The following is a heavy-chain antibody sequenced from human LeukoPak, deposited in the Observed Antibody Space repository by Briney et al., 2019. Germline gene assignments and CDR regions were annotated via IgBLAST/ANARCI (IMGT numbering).Heavy chain of an antibody. Sequence: SETLSLTCTVPGASISSDFWSWIRQPAGKGLEWIGRIYTSGTTNYNPSLKSGVTMSLDTSKNQFSLRLSSVTAADTVVYYCAREGGSGRSFDYWGQGTLVTVSS. D-gene: IGHD3-10*01. V-gene: IGHV4-4*07. CDR3: AREGGSGRSFDY. J-gene: IGHJ4*02. CDR1: GASISSDF. CDR2: IYTSGTT.